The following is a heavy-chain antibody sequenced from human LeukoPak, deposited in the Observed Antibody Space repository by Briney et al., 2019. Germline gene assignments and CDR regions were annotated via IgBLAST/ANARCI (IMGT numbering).Heavy chain of an antibody. V-gene: IGHV3-66*01. D-gene: IGHD3-22*01. CDR2: IYSGGST. J-gene: IGHJ1*01. CDR3: ARDLYYYDSSGYYPTEYFQH. Sequence: GGSLRLSCAASGFTVSSNYMSWVRQAPGKGLEWVSVIYSGGSTYYADSVKGRFTISRDNSKNTLYLQMNSLRAEDTAVYYCARDLYYYDSSGYYPTEYFQHWGQGTLVTVSS. CDR1: GFTVSSNY.